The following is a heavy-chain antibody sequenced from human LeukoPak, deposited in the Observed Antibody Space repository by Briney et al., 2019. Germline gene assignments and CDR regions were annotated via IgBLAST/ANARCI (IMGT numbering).Heavy chain of an antibody. J-gene: IGHJ4*02. Sequence: ASVKVSCKASGYTFTGYYMHWVRQTPGQGLEWMGWIYPNSGGTNYAQKFQGRVTMTRDTSISTAYMELSRLRSDDTAVYYCARVSGSGWYRRFDYWGQGTLVTVSS. CDR1: GYTFTGYY. CDR2: IYPNSGGT. CDR3: ARVSGSGWYRRFDY. D-gene: IGHD6-19*01. V-gene: IGHV1-2*02.